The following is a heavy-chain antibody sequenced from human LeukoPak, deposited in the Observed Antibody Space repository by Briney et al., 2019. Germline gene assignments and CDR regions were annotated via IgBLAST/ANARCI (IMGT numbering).Heavy chain of an antibody. CDR3: VRVHSSGWAGSYFDY. CDR2: TRDKAYSYTT. CDR1: GFTFSSYS. D-gene: IGHD6-25*01. V-gene: IGHV3-72*01. J-gene: IGHJ4*02. Sequence: GGSLRLSCAASGFTFSSYSMNWVRQAPGRGLEWVGRTRDKAYSYTTEYAASVKGRFTISRDDSNNSLYLQMNSLKTEDTAVYYCVRVHSSGWAGSYFDYWGQGTLVTVSS.